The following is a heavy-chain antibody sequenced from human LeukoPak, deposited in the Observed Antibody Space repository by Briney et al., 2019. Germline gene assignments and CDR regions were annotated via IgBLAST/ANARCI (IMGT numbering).Heavy chain of an antibody. D-gene: IGHD6-13*01. V-gene: IGHV3-74*01. CDR2: IDSDGSST. CDR3: ARGTTAEAGIDY. Sequence: PGGSLRLSCAVSGFTFSSYWMHWVRQAPGKGLVWVSHIDSDGSSTTYGDPAKGRSTISRDNAKNTLYLQMNSLRVEDTAVYYCARGTTAEAGIDYWGQGTLVTVSS. CDR1: GFTFSSYW. J-gene: IGHJ4*02.